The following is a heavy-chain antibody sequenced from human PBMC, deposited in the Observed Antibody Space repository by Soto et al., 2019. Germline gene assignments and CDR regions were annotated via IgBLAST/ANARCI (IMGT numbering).Heavy chain of an antibody. CDR3: ARSVFP. V-gene: IGHV4-59*06. Sequence: SDTLSLTCTVSGGSISSYYWSWTRQHPGKGLEWIGYIYYSGSTYHNPSLKSRVTISVDTPKNQFSLKLSSVTAADTAVYYCARSVFPWGQGTLVTVSS. CDR1: GGSISSYY. J-gene: IGHJ5*02. CDR2: IYYSGST.